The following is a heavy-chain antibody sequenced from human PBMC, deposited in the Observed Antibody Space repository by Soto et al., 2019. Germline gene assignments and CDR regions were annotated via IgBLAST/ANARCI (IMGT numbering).Heavy chain of an antibody. CDR3: TTDNRITIFGVVTNYGMDV. D-gene: IGHD3-3*01. CDR1: GFTFSNAW. CDR2: IKSKTDGGTT. V-gene: IGHV3-15*07. Sequence: PGGSLRLSCAASGFTFSNAWMNWVRQAPGKGLEWVGRIKSKTDGGTTDYAAPVKGRFTISRDDSKNTLYLQMNSLKTEDTAVYYCTTDNRITIFGVVTNYGMDVWGQGTTVTVSS. J-gene: IGHJ6*02.